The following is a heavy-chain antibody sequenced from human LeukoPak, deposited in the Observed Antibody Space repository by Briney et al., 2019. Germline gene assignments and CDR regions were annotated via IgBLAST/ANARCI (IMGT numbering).Heavy chain of an antibody. CDR2: IYYSGST. CDR1: RGSISSTTYY. CDR3: ARKTDSSGWYPYFDP. Sequence: SETLSLTCTVSRGSISSTTYYWDWIRQPPGKGLEWIGSIYYSGSTYYNPSLKSRVTISVDTSKNQFSLRLTSVTAADTAVYYCARKTDSSGWYPYFDPWGRGTLVTVSS. J-gene: IGHJ2*01. D-gene: IGHD6-19*01. V-gene: IGHV4-39*01.